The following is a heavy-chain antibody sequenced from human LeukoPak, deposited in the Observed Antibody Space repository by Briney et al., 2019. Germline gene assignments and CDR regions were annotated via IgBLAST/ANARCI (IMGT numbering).Heavy chain of an antibody. Sequence: SETLSLTCTVSGGSISSYYWSWIRQPPGKGLEWRGYIYYSGSTNYNPSLKSRVTISVDTSKNQFSLKLSSVTAADTAVYYCARVDSSSWYGYYFDYWGQGTLVTVSS. D-gene: IGHD6-13*01. CDR2: IYYSGST. CDR1: GGSISSYY. J-gene: IGHJ4*02. CDR3: ARVDSSSWYGYYFDY. V-gene: IGHV4-59*01.